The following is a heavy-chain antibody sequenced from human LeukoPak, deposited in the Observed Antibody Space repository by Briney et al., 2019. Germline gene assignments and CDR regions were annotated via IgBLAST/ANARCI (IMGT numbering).Heavy chain of an antibody. Sequence: ASVKVSCKASGYTFTSYGISWERQAPGQGLEWMGWISAYNGNTNYAQKLQGRVTMTTDTSTSTAYMELRSLRSDDTAVYYCARALVHYDFWSGYYTTPDYWGQGTLVTVSS. D-gene: IGHD3-3*01. CDR2: ISAYNGNT. CDR1: GYTFTSYG. V-gene: IGHV1-18*01. CDR3: ARALVHYDFWSGYYTTPDY. J-gene: IGHJ4*02.